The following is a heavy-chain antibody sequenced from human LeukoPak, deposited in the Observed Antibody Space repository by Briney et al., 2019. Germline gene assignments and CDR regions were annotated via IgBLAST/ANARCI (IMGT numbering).Heavy chain of an antibody. J-gene: IGHJ4*02. CDR3: AREGGDHCGGDCYTYYFDY. Sequence: SETLSLTCTVSGGSISSYYWSWIRQPAGMGLEWIGRIYTSGSTNYNPSLKSRVTMSVDTSKNQFSLKLSSVTAAGTAVYYCAREGGDHCGGDCYTYYFDYWGQGTLVTVSS. V-gene: IGHV4-4*07. CDR1: GGSISSYY. CDR2: IYTSGST. D-gene: IGHD2-21*01.